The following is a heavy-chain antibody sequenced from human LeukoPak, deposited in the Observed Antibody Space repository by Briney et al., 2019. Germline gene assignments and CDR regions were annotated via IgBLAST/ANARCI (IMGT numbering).Heavy chain of an antibody. Sequence: GGSLRLSCAASGFTFSSHAMGWVRQAPGKGLEWVSSITGSGGGTYYGDSVKGRFTISRDNSKSTLYLQMNSLRAEDTAVYYCAKDGGGSLEWLPPMDVWGQGTTVTVSS. J-gene: IGHJ6*02. CDR3: AKDGGGSLEWLPPMDV. V-gene: IGHV3-23*01. D-gene: IGHD3-3*01. CDR2: ITGSGGGT. CDR1: GFTFSSHA.